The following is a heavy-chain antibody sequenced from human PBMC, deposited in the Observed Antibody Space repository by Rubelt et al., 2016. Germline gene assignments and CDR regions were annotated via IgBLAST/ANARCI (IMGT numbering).Heavy chain of an antibody. J-gene: IGHJ4*02. V-gene: IGHV3-33*01. CDR1: GFTFSTYA. D-gene: IGHD3-16*01. Sequence: VQLVESGGGLVQPGGSLRVSCAASGFTFSTYAFHWVRQAPGKALEWVAVIWYDGSNTYYGDSVKGRFTISRDKSKNTVYLHMDSLRGEDTAIYYCARSWGIRGAYFDYWGQGTLLTVSS. CDR2: IWYDGSNT. CDR3: ARSWGIRGAYFDY.